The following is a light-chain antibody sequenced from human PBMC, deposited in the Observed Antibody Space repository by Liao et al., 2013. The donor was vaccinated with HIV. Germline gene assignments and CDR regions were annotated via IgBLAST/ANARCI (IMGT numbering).Light chain of an antibody. J-gene: IGLJ1*01. CDR3: LAWDLSTEV. Sequence: SYELIQPPSMSVSPGQTASISCSGNKLENQYTSWFQQKPGQSPVLVIYRDDKRPSGIPERFSGSISGNTATLTISGAQPMDEADYYCLAWDLSTEVFGTGTWVTVL. CDR1: KLENQY. V-gene: IGLV3-1*01. CDR2: RDD.